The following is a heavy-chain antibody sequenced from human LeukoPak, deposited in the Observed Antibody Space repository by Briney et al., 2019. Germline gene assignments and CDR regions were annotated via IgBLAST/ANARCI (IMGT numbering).Heavy chain of an antibody. CDR2: IYYSGST. D-gene: IGHD5-12*01. V-gene: IGHV4-59*08. CDR1: GGSISSYY. J-gene: IGHJ4*02. Sequence: KPSETLSLTCTVSGGSISSYYWSWIRQPPGKGLEWIGYIYYSGSTNYNPSLKSRVTISVDTSKNQFSLKLSSVTAADTAVYYCARLRYSGLSYWGQGTLATVSS. CDR3: ARLRYSGLSY.